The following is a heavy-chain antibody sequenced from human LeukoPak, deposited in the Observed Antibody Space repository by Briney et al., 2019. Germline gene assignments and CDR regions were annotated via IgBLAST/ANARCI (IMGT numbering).Heavy chain of an antibody. CDR1: GGSISSGNYH. V-gene: IGHV4-61*02. CDR3: ARDYGGNSGLDVFDI. J-gene: IGHJ3*02. CDR2: IYTSGST. Sequence: SETLSLTCTVSGGSISSGNYHWSWIRQPAGKGLEWIGRIYTSGSTNYNPSLKSRVTISEDTSKNQVSLKLSSVTAGDTAVYYCARDYGGNSGLDVFDIWGQGTMVTVSS. D-gene: IGHD4-23*01.